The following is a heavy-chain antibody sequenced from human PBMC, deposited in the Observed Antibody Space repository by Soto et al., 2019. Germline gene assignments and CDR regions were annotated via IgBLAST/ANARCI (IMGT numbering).Heavy chain of an antibody. J-gene: IGHJ6*03. Sequence: SETLSLTCAVYGGSFSGYFWSWIRQPPGKGLEWIGEINHSGSTNYNPSLKSRVTISVDTSKNQFSLKLSSVTAADTAVYYCARGAVGITIFGVVIIAPPHPNYYYYYYMDVWGKGTTVTVSS. CDR3: ARGAVGITIFGVVIIAPPHPNYYYYYYMDV. D-gene: IGHD3-3*01. CDR2: INHSGST. V-gene: IGHV4-34*01. CDR1: GGSFSGYF.